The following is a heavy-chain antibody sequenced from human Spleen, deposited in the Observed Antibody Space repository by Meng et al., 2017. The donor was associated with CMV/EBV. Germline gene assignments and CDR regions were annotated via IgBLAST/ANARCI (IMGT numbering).Heavy chain of an antibody. CDR2: IKQDDSER. CDR3: AREGRDLDL. V-gene: IGHV3-7*01. Sequence: GGSLRLSCAASGFIFSNYWMSWVRQAPGKGLEWLANIKQDDSERYYVDSVKGRFTISRDNAKKFLYLQMNFLGAEDTAVYFCAREGRDLDLWGPGTLVTVSS. CDR1: GFIFSNYW. J-gene: IGHJ5*02. D-gene: IGHD2-15*01.